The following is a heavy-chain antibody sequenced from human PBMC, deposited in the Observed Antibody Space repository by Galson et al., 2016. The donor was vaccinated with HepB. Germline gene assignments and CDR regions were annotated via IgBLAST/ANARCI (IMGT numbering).Heavy chain of an antibody. CDR1: GFTFSSYW. CDR2: VNDDGTNT. J-gene: IGHJ4*02. V-gene: IGHV3-74*01. Sequence: SLRLSCAASGFTFSSYWMHWVRRVPGKGLVWVSRVNDDGTNTNYADSVKGRFTVSRDNAKNTLYLQMDSLRAEDTAAYHCATHRYCSGTSCSLQFDHWGQGTLVTVSS. D-gene: IGHD2-2*01. CDR3: ATHRYCSGTSCSLQFDH.